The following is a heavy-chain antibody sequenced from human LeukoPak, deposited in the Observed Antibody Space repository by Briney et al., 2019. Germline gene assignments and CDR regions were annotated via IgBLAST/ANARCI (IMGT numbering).Heavy chain of an antibody. CDR2: INWNGGST. D-gene: IGHD2-8*01. CDR3: ARVLGCTNGVCPYYYYYYMDV. V-gene: IGHV3-20*04. J-gene: IGHJ6*03. CDR1: GFTFDDYG. Sequence: GSLRLSCAASGFTFDDYGMSWVRQAPGKGLEWVSGINWNGGSTGYADSVKGRFTISRDNAKNSLYLQMNSPRAEDTALYYCARVLGCTNGVCPYYYYYYMDVWGKGTTVTVSS.